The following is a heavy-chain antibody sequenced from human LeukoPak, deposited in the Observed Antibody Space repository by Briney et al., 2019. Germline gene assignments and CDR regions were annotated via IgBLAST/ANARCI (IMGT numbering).Heavy chain of an antibody. J-gene: IGHJ4*02. CDR2: IDQDGSEK. CDR1: GFTFSSYW. V-gene: IGHV3-7*01. CDR3: ARALVGFTSCYTCDYFDY. D-gene: IGHD2-2*02. Sequence: PGGSLRLSCAASGFTFSSYWMSWVRQVPGKGLEWVANIDQDGSEKYYVDSVKGRFTISRDNAKNSLYLQMNSLRAEDTAVYYCARALVGFTSCYTCDYFDYWGQGTLVTVSS.